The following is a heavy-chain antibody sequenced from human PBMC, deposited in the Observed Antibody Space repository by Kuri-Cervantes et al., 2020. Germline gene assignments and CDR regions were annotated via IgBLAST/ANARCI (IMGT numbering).Heavy chain of an antibody. Sequence: GGSLRLSCAASGFTFSSYAMSWVRQAPGKGLEWVSSIGGASGVNTYYADSVKGRFTISRDNSKNTLYLQMNSLRAEDTAVYYCARNYDSSGLADYWGQGNLVTVSS. CDR3: ARNYDSSGLADY. D-gene: IGHD3-22*01. J-gene: IGHJ4*02. CDR1: GFTFSSYA. V-gene: IGHV3-23*01. CDR2: IGGASGVNT.